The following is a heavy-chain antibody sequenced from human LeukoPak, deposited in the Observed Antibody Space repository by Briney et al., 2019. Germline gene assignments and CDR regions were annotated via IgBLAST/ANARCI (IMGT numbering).Heavy chain of an antibody. CDR2: ISWNSGSI. D-gene: IGHD2-15*01. J-gene: IGHJ6*02. CDR1: GFTFSDHY. Sequence: GGSLRLSCAASGFTFSDHYMDWVRQAPGKGLEWVSGISWNSGSIGYADSVKGRFTISRDNAKNSLYLQMNSLRAEDTALYYCAKFTPRYGMDVWGQGTTVTVSS. CDR3: AKFTPRYGMDV. V-gene: IGHV3-9*01.